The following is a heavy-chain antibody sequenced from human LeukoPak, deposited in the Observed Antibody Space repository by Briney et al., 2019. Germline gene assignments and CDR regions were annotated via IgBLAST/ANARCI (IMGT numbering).Heavy chain of an antibody. Sequence: GGSLRLSCAASGFTFSSYGMSWVRQAPGRGLEWVSGISATGGSTYYADSVKGRFTISRDNSNNTVYLQMNSLRAEDTAVYYCARAPSNAHFDYWGQGTLVTVSS. V-gene: IGHV3-23*01. CDR3: ARAPSNAHFDY. CDR1: GFTFSSYG. J-gene: IGHJ4*02. CDR2: ISATGGST. D-gene: IGHD3-3*02.